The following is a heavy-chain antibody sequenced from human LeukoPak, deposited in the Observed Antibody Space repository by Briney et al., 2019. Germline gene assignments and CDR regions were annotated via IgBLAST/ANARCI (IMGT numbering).Heavy chain of an antibody. CDR2: IYSGSST. V-gene: IGHV3-66*02. CDR3: ARISGYSYVPYYFDY. CDR1: GFTVSSNY. D-gene: IGHD5-18*01. Sequence: GGSLRLSCAASGFTVSSNYMSWVRQAPGKGLEWVSVIYSGSSTYYADSVKGRFTISRDNSKNTLYLQMNSLRAEDTAVYYCARISGYSYVPYYFDYWGQGTLVTVSS. J-gene: IGHJ4*02.